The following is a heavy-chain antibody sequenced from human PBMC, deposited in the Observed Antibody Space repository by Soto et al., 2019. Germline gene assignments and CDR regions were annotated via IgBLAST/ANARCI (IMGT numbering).Heavy chain of an antibody. Sequence: QVQLVQSGAEVKKPGSSVKVSCKASGGTFSSYAISWVRQAPGQGLEWMGGIIPIFGTANYAQKFQGRVTITADESTSTADMELSSLRSEDTAVYYCARRGGGGSSPWGWFDPWGQGTLVTVSS. CDR1: GGTFSSYA. CDR2: IIPIFGTA. V-gene: IGHV1-69*01. CDR3: ARRGGGGSSPWGWFDP. D-gene: IGHD6-13*01. J-gene: IGHJ5*02.